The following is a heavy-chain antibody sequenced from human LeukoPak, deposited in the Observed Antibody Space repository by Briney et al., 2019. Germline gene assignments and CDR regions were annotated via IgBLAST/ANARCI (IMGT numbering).Heavy chain of an antibody. CDR2: IYYIGTT. Sequence: SETLSLTCSVSGGSIRKYYWSWIRQPPGKGLEWIGYIYYIGTTNYNPSLKSRVTISVDTSTDQFSLKLKSVTAADTAVYYCARDHGGLDYWGQGTVVTVSS. CDR1: GGSIRKYY. V-gene: IGHV4-59*01. J-gene: IGHJ4*02. CDR3: ARDHGGLDY.